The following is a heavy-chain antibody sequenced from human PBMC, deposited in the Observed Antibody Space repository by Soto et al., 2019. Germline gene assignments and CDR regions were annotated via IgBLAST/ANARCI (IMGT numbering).Heavy chain of an antibody. CDR3: ARVRRLGWPYYYYMDV. CDR1: GGSISSYY. D-gene: IGHD3-16*01. Sequence: SETPSLTCTVSGGSISSYYWSWIRQPPGKGLEWIGYIYYSGSTNYNPSLKSRVTISVDTSKNQFSLKLSSVTAADTAVYYCARVRRLGWPYYYYMDVWGKGTTDTVSS. V-gene: IGHV4-59*01. J-gene: IGHJ6*03. CDR2: IYYSGST.